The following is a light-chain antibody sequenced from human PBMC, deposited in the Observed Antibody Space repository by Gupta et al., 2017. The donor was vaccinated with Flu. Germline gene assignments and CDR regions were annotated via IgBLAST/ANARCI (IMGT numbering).Light chain of an antibody. V-gene: IGKV2-30*01. CDR1: HSLVYADGNIY. CDR3: RQGDNRPYT. J-gene: IGKJ2*01. Sequence: DVAITQARVSLPVTLGQPAAISCKSSHSLVYADGNIYLDWFHQRPRQSPRRLIYKISNRDSGGPARCIGSGSGTDYFLKTTSVQDEDVWLDYCRQGDNRPYTFGQGTKLEIK. CDR2: KIS.